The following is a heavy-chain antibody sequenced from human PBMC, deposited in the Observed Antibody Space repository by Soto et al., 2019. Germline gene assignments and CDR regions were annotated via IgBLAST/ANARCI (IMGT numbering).Heavy chain of an antibody. CDR2: ISGSGGST. D-gene: IGHD3-9*01. J-gene: IGHJ4*02. CDR1: GFTFSSYA. CDR3: AKGDYDILTGPIDY. Sequence: GGSLRLSCAASGFTFSSYAMSWVRQAPGKGLEWVSAISGSGGSTYYADSVKGRFTISRDNSKNTLYLQMNSLRAEDTAVYYCAKGDYDILTGPIDYWGQGTLVTVSS. V-gene: IGHV3-23*01.